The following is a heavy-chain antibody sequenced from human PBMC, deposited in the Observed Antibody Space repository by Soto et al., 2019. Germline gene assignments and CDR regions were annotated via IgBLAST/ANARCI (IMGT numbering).Heavy chain of an antibody. V-gene: IGHV4-59*01. CDR2: IYYSGST. CDR1: GGSISSYY. Sequence: QVQLQESGPELVKPSETLSLTCTVSGGSISSYYWSWIRQPPGKGLEWIGYIYYSGSTNYNPSLKSRVTISVDTSKNQFSLKLSSVTAADTAVYYCARDAAAGMSLDNWFDPWGQGTLVTVSS. D-gene: IGHD6-13*01. J-gene: IGHJ5*02. CDR3: ARDAAAGMSLDNWFDP.